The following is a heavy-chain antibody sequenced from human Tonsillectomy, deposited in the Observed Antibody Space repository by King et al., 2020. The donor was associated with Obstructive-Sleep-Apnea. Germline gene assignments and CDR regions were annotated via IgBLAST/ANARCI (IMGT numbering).Heavy chain of an antibody. D-gene: IGHD2-2*01. CDR3: AKGAPVIPGYCSSTSCPYFDY. J-gene: IGHJ4*02. Sequence: VQLVESGGGLVQPGRSLRLSCAASGFTFDDYAMHWVRQAPGKGLEWVSGISWNSGSIGYADSVKGRFTISRDNAKNSLYLQMNSLRAEDTALYYCAKGAPVIPGYCSSTSCPYFDYWGQGTLVTVSS. V-gene: IGHV3-9*01. CDR2: ISWNSGSI. CDR1: GFTFDDYA.